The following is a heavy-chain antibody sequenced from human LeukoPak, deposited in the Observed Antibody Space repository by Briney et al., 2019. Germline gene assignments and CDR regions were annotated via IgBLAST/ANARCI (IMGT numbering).Heavy chain of an antibody. CDR3: AKVEGASKASVY. D-gene: IGHD1-1*01. CDR1: GFIFSNFA. CDR2: ISGSTTTT. V-gene: IGHV3-23*01. J-gene: IGHJ4*02. Sequence: GSLRLSCAASGFIFSNFAMNWVRQAPGKGLEWVSAISGSTTTTLYADSVKGRFTISRDNSKNTLFLQMNSLRAEDTAVYYCAKVEGASKASVYWGQGALVTVSS.